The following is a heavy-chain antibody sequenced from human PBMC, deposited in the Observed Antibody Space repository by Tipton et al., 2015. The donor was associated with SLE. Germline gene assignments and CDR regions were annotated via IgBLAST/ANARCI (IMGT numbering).Heavy chain of an antibody. J-gene: IGHJ6*02. CDR3: ARHLWFGEPYGMDV. V-gene: IGHV4-34*01. CDR2: INHSGST. Sequence: TLSLTCTVSGGSINDYSWSWIRQPPGKGLEWIGEINHSGSTNYNPSLKSRVTISLDTSKNQFSLKLTSVTAADTAVYYCARHLWFGEPYGMDVWGQGTTATVS. D-gene: IGHD3-10*01. CDR1: GGSINDYS.